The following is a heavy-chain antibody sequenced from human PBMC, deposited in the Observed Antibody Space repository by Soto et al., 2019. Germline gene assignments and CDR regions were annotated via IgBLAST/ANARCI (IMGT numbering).Heavy chain of an antibody. V-gene: IGHV1-18*01. CDR2: IAPYNVNT. Sequence: ASVKVSCKASGYTFTSYDIHWVRQAPGQGLEWLGWIAPYNVNTHYAQKLQGRVTMTTDTSTSTAYMELRSLRSDDTAVYYCERKYIRSSWFDPWGQGTLVTVSS. CDR3: ERKYIRSSWFDP. D-gene: IGHD6-6*01. J-gene: IGHJ5*02. CDR1: GYTFTSYD.